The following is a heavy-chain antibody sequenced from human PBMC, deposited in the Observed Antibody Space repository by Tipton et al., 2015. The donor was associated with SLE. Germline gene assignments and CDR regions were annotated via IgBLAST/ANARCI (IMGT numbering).Heavy chain of an antibody. CDR3: ARHMSAAGPFDY. J-gene: IGHJ4*02. D-gene: IGHD6-13*01. Sequence: TLSLTCTVSGGSVSSSYYYWSWVRQPPGKGLEWIGYIFYSGSTNYNPPLKSRVTISVDTSKNQFSLKLNSVTAADTAVYYCARHMSAAGPFDYWGQGTLVTVSS. CDR1: GGSVSSSYYY. V-gene: IGHV4-61*01. CDR2: IFYSGST.